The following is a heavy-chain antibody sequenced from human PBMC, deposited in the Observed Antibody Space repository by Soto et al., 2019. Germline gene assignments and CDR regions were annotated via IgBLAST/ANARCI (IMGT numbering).Heavy chain of an antibody. CDR3: ARGRYCLTGRCFPNWFDP. J-gene: IGHJ5*02. D-gene: IGHD7-27*01. V-gene: IGHV4-30-4*01. CDR1: GDSISNLDYF. CDR2: IYKSATT. Sequence: SETLSLTCSVSGDSISNLDYFWAWIRQPPGQALEYIGYIYKSATTYYNPSFESRVAISVDTSKSQFSLNVTSVTAADTAVYFCARGRYCLTGRCFPNWFDPWGQGALVTVSS.